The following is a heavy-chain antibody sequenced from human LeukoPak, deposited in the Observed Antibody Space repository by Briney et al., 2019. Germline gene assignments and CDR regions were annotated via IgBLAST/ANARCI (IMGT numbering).Heavy chain of an antibody. V-gene: IGHV3-7*01. Sequence: PGGSLRLSYAASEVTTSASWLAWVRRPPGKGLEWVANINKDGTEKEYVDSVKGRFGIFRDNVKNSVFLQMNSLRAEDTAVYYCAMFAGAVPGNLLLWGKGTTVIVSA. CDR3: AMFAGAVPGNLLL. J-gene: IGHJ6*04. CDR2: INKDGTEK. D-gene: IGHD2-8*02. CDR1: EVTTSASW.